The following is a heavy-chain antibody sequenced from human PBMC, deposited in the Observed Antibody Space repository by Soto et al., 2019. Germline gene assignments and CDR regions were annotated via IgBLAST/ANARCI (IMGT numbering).Heavy chain of an antibody. V-gene: IGHV3-30-3*01. J-gene: IGHJ4*02. CDR1: GFTFSPYT. CDR2: ISYDGSDK. CDR3: ARGGGFCGADCYKGGIDY. Sequence: QPGGSLRLSCAASGFTFSPYTMHCGRQTPSKGLEWVAVISYDGSDKNYADSVRGRFTISRDNSKTTLFLQMNSLRAEDTALYYCARGGGFCGADCYKGGIDYWGQGALVTVSS. D-gene: IGHD2-21*02.